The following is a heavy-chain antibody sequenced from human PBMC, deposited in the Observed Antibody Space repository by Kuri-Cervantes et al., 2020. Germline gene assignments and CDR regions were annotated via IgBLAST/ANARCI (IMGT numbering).Heavy chain of an antibody. D-gene: IGHD3-3*01. CDR1: GFTFSSYA. V-gene: IGHV3-23*01. CDR3: ARDTIFGIDY. J-gene: IGHJ4*02. CDR2: ISGSGGST. Sequence: GESLKNSCAASGFTFSSYAMSWVRQAPGKGLEWVSAISGSGGSTYYADSVKGRFTISRDNSKNTLYLQMNSLRAEDTAVYYCARDTIFGIDYWGQGTLVTVSS.